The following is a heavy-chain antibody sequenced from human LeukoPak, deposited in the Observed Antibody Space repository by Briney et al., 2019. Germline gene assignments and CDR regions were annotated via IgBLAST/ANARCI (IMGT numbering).Heavy chain of an antibody. Sequence: PGESLKISCKGSGYSFTSYWITWVRQMPGKGLEWMGRIDPSDSYINYRPSFQGHVTISVDKSISTAYLQWSSLKASDTAIYYCARRGTRKVAAATYRANLDYYYYYGMDVRGQGTTVTVSS. CDR3: ARRGTRKVAAATYRANLDYYYYYGMDV. CDR1: GYSFTSYW. J-gene: IGHJ6*02. CDR2: IDPSDSYI. D-gene: IGHD2-2*01. V-gene: IGHV5-10-1*01.